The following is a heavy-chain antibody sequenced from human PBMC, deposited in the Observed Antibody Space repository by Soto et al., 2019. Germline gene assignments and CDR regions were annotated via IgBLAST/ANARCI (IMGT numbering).Heavy chain of an antibody. D-gene: IGHD6-13*01. CDR3: ARRGPGTYFDD. J-gene: IGHJ4*02. CDR2: ISGSGGST. CDR1: GFTFSSYA. V-gene: IGHV3-23*01. Sequence: EVQLLESGGGLVQPGGSLRLSCAASGFTFSSYAMNWVRQAPGKGLEWVSVISGSGGSTYYADSVKGWFTISRDNSKNTLYLQMNSLRAEDTAVYYCARRGPGTYFDDWGQGTLVTVSS.